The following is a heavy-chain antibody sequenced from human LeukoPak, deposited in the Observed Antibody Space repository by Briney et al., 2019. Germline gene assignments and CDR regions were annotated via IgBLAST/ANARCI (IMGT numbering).Heavy chain of an antibody. Sequence: GGSLRLSCAASGFTFSTYGMHWVRQAPGKGLEWVAFIRYDGSNKYYADSVKGRFTISRDNSKNTLYLQMNSLRAEDTAIYYCAKNGDRGAYCTGGTCYPYFYYYMDVWGKGTTVTI. CDR1: GFTFSTYG. CDR3: AKNGDRGAYCTGGTCYPYFYYYMDV. V-gene: IGHV3-30*02. J-gene: IGHJ6*03. CDR2: IRYDGSNK. D-gene: IGHD2-15*01.